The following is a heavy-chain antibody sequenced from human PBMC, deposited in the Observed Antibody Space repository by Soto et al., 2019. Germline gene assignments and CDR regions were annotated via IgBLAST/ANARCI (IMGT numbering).Heavy chain of an antibody. V-gene: IGHV1-18*01. CDR1: GYTFTSYG. J-gene: IGHJ5*02. Sequence: ASVKVSCKASGYTFTSYGISWVRQAPGQGLEWMGWISAYNGNTNYAQKLQGRVTMTTDTSTSTAYMELRSLRSDDTAVYYCARDRDRNYDILTGYYRADNWFDPWGQG. D-gene: IGHD3-9*01. CDR2: ISAYNGNT. CDR3: ARDRDRNYDILTGYYRADNWFDP.